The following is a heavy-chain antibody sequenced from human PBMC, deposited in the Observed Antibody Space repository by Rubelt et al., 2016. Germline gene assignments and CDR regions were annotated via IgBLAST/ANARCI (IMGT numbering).Heavy chain of an antibody. V-gene: IGHV4-34*01. CDR2: INHSGRS. CDR3: ARDYHYFYGVDV. CDR1: GGSFSDYY. J-gene: IGHJ6*02. Sequence: QVQLQQWGAGLLKPSETLSLTCAVYGGSFSDYYWSWIRQPPGKGLEWIGEINHSGRSNYNPSLKSRVTILVDTSKNQFSLKLSSVTAADTAVYYCARDYHYFYGVDVWGQGTTVTVSS. D-gene: IGHD3-10*01.